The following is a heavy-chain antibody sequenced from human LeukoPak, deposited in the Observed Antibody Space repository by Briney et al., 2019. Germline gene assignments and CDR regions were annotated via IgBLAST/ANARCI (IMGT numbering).Heavy chain of an antibody. J-gene: IGHJ3*02. Sequence: GGSLRLSCAASGFTFSSYGMHWVRQAPGKGLEWVSAISGSGGNTHYADSVKGRFAISRDNAKNSLFLQMNSLRAEDTAVYYCARHMGGVFDIWGQGAMVTVSS. D-gene: IGHD3-16*01. V-gene: IGHV3-21*01. CDR3: ARHMGGVFDI. CDR1: GFTFSSYG. CDR2: ISGSGGNT.